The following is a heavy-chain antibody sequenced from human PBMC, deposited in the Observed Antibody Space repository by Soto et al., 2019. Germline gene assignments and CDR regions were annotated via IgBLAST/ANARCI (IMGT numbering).Heavy chain of an antibody. V-gene: IGHV1-69*12. CDR1: GGTFSSYA. J-gene: IGHJ4*02. CDR2: IIPIFGTA. Sequence: QVQLVQSGAEVKKPGSSVKVSCKASGGTFSSYAISWVRQAPGQGLEWMGGIIPIFGTANYAQKFQGRVTITADDATSTAYMELSSLSSEDTAVYYCARGEGTYYYDSSGYFGFDYWGQGTLVTVSS. CDR3: ARGEGTYYYDSSGYFGFDY. D-gene: IGHD3-22*01.